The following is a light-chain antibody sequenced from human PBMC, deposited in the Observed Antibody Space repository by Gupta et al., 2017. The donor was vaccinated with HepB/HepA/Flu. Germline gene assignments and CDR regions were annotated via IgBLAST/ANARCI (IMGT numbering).Light chain of an antibody. J-gene: IGKJ4*01. V-gene: IGKV6D-21*02. Sequence: QSPKILIKYASQSISGVPSRFSGSGSGTDFTITINSLEAEDAAAYYCHQSSSFPLTFGGGTKVEIK. CDR3: HQSSSFPLT. CDR2: YAS.